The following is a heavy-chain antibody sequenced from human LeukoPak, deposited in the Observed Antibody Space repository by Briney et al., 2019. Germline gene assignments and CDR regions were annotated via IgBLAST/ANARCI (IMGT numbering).Heavy chain of an antibody. V-gene: IGHV3-30-3*01. D-gene: IGHD6-13*01. Sequence: PGGSLRLSCAASGFTFSSFAMHWVRQAPGKGLEWVAVISYDGSDKYYADSVKGRFTISRDNSKNTLYLQMNTLRAEDTAVYYCARDFSIGAADYYFDYWGQGTLVTVSS. CDR3: ARDFSIGAADYYFDY. CDR1: GFTFSSFA. CDR2: ISYDGSDK. J-gene: IGHJ4*02.